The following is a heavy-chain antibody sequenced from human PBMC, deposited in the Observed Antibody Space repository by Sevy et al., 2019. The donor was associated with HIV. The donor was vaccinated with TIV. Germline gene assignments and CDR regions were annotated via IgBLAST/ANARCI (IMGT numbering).Heavy chain of an antibody. CDR1: GGSFSGYY. D-gene: IGHD3-3*01. CDR3: ARGANDFWSGYYTFDY. V-gene: IGHV4-34*01. J-gene: IGHJ4*02. Sequence: SETLSLTCAVYGGSFSGYYWSWIRQPPGKGLEWIGEINHSGSTNYNPSLKSRVTISVDTSKNQFSLKLSSVTAADTAVYYCARGANDFWSGYYTFDYWAQGTLVTVSS. CDR2: INHSGST.